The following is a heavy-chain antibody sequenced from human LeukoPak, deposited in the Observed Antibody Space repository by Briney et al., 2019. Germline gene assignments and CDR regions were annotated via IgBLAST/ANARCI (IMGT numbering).Heavy chain of an antibody. CDR3: ARVDGFGESPPDAFDV. CDR2: INHSGST. D-gene: IGHD3-10*01. J-gene: IGHJ3*01. Sequence: SETLSLTCDVSGGSTSGYYWSWIRQPPGKGPEWIGEINHSGSTKYIPSLKSRLTISVDTSKNHFSLKLTSVTAAGTAVYYCARVDGFGESPPDAFDVWGQGTMVTVSS. CDR1: GGSTSGYY. V-gene: IGHV4-34*01.